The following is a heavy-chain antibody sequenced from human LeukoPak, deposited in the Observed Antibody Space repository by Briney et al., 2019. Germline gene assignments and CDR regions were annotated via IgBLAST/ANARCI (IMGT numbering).Heavy chain of an antibody. J-gene: IGHJ4*02. Sequence: GGSLRLSCVASGFSFSSYGMHWVRQPPGKGLEWVAVIWYDGTNENYADSVKGRFTISRDNFKNTLYLQMNNLRAEDTAVFYCACHGGLWGQGTLVTVSS. CDR3: ACHGGL. CDR2: IWYDGTNE. D-gene: IGHD5-12*01. V-gene: IGHV3-33*01. CDR1: GFSFSSYG.